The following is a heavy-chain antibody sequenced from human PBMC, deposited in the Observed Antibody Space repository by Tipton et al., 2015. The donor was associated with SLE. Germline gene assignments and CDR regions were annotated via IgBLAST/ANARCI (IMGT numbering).Heavy chain of an antibody. CDR3: TRVQGLIEYFDY. CDR1: GFTFGDYA. CDR2: IRSKAYGGTT. J-gene: IGHJ4*02. D-gene: IGHD3-16*02. Sequence: RSLRLSCTASGFTFGDYAMSWVRPAPGKGLECVGFIRSKAYGGTTEYAASVKGRFTISRDDSKSIAYLQMNSLKTEDTAVYYCTRVQGLIEYFDYWGQGTLVTVSS. V-gene: IGHV3-49*04.